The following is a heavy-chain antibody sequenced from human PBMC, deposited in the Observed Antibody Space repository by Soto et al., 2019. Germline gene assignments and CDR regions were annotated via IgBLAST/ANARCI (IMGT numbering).Heavy chain of an antibody. V-gene: IGHV4-31*03. D-gene: IGHD4-17*01. Sequence: SETLSLTCSVSGASISSGGYYWNWIRQDPGKGLEWIGYIYHRGTTYYNPSLKGRVSVSVDTSQNQFFLTITSVTAADTAVYYGEAEHEYGFSDYWGHGTLVTVSS. CDR3: EAEHEYGFSDY. CDR1: GASISSGGYY. CDR2: IYHRGTT. J-gene: IGHJ4*01.